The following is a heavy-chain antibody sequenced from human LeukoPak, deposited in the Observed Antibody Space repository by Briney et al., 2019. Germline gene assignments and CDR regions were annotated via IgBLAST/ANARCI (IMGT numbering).Heavy chain of an antibody. CDR1: GFTFSTYW. J-gene: IGHJ4*02. V-gene: IGHV3-74*01. CDR3: AGTIVGAAFDY. CDR2: IDGDGSTT. Sequence: PGGSLRLSCAASGFTFSTYWMHWVRQAPGKGLVWVSRIDGDGSTTTYADSVKGRFTISRANAKNTLYVQMNSLRAEATALYYCAGTIVGAAFDYWGQGTLVTVSS. D-gene: IGHD1-26*01.